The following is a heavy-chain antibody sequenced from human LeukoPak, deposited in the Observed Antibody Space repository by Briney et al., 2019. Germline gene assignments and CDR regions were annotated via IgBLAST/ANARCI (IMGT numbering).Heavy chain of an antibody. D-gene: IGHD3-3*01. V-gene: IGHV3-30*18. Sequence: GGSLRLSCAVSGFTFSSYAMHWGRQAPGKGLQWVALISYDGGNKYYADSVKGRFTVSRDNSENTLYLQMNSLRAEDAAVYYCAKVGHYHDFDYWGQGTLVTVSS. CDR1: GFTFSSYA. CDR2: ISYDGGNK. CDR3: AKVGHYHDFDY. J-gene: IGHJ4*02.